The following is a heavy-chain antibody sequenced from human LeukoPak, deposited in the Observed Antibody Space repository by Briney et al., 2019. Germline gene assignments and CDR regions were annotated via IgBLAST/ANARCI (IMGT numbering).Heavy chain of an antibody. CDR1: GFTFSSYA. Sequence: GRSLRLSCAASGFTFSSYAMHWVRQAPGKGLEWVAVISYGGSNKYYADSVKGRFTISRDNSKNTLYLQMNSLRAEDMAVYYCARGYDSSGYFDYWGQGTLVTVSS. CDR3: ARGYDSSGYFDY. CDR2: ISYGGSNK. D-gene: IGHD3-22*01. V-gene: IGHV3-30*04. J-gene: IGHJ4*02.